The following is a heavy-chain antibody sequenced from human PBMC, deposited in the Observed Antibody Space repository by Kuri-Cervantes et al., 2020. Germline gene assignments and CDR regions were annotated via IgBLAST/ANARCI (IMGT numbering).Heavy chain of an antibody. CDR3: AADTSGYDGFDF. D-gene: IGHD3-9*01. Sequence: SVKVSCKASGATFTNSAVQWVRQARGRRFEWIVWIVVDSGSTNYAEKFQERVTITSDMSTSTASMELSSLRSDDTAVYYCAADTSGYDGFDFWGQGTMVTVSS. V-gene: IGHV1-58*01. CDR2: IVVDSGST. CDR1: GATFTNSA. J-gene: IGHJ3*01.